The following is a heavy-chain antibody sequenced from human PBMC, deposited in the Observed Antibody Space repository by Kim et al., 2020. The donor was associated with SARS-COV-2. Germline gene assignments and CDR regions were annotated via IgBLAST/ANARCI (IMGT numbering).Heavy chain of an antibody. V-gene: IGHV4-31*03. J-gene: IGHJ4*02. Sequence: SETLSLTCTVSGGSISSGGYYWSWIRQHPGKGLEWIGYIYYSGSTYYNPSLKSRVTISVDTSKNQFSLKLSSVTAADTAVYYCARERITMVRGVTGYFDYWGQGTLVTVSS. CDR2: IYYSGST. CDR1: GGSISSGGYY. D-gene: IGHD3-10*01. CDR3: ARERITMVRGVTGYFDY.